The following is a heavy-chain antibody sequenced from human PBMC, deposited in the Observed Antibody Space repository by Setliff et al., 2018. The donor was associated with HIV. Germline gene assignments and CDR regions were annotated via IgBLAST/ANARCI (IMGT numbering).Heavy chain of an antibody. D-gene: IGHD2-15*01. J-gene: IGHJ4*02. CDR2: ISGSGGDT. V-gene: IGHV3-23*01. CDR3: AKGDARGGYHYFAY. Sequence: GGSLRLSCASSGFTFSSYAMTWVRQAPGKGLECVAVISGSGGDTYYADSVKGRFTISRDSSKNTLSLQMNSLRVEDTAVYYCAKGDARGGYHYFAYWGQGTLVTVSS. CDR1: GFTFSSYA.